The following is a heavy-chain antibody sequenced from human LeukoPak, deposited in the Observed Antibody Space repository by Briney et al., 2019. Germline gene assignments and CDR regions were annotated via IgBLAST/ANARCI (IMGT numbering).Heavy chain of an antibody. J-gene: IGHJ6*04. D-gene: IGHD2-2*01. Sequence: PGGSLRLSCAASGFTFSSYSMYWVRQAPGKGLEWVSYISSSSSTIYYADSVKGRFTISRDNAKNSLYLQMNSLRAEDTAVYYCARDLGSSPNYYDMDVGAKGTTVPVSS. CDR1: GFTFSSYS. CDR2: ISSSSSTI. V-gene: IGHV3-48*01. CDR3: ARDLGSSPNYYDMDV.